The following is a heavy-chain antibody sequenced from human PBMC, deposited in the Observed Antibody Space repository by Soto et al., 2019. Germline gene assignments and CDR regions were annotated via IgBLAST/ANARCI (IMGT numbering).Heavy chain of an antibody. Sequence: EVQLVESGGGLVQPGGSLRLSCAASGFTFSSYWMSWVRQAPGKGLEWVANINQDGSEKYYVDSVKGRFTISRDNXXNSLFLQMNSLSAEETAVYYCARVSVVAQGIGFDYWGQGTLVTVSS. CDR2: INQDGSEK. CDR3: ARVSVVAQGIGFDY. V-gene: IGHV3-7*01. CDR1: GFTFSSYW. D-gene: IGHD2-2*01. J-gene: IGHJ4*02.